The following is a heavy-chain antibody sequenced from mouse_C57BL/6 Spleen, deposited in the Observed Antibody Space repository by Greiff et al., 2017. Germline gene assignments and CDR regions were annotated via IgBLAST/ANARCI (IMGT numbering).Heavy chain of an antibody. V-gene: IGHV1-64*01. Sequence: QVQLQQPGAELVKPGASVKLSCKASGYTFTSYWKHWVKQRPGQGLEWIGMIHPNSGSTNYNEKFKSKATLTVDKSSSTAYMQLSSLTSEDSAVYYCARYYGSSYDDYYAMDYWGQGTSVTVSS. D-gene: IGHD1-1*01. CDR2: IHPNSGST. CDR1: GYTFTSYW. J-gene: IGHJ4*01. CDR3: ARYYGSSYDDYYAMDY.